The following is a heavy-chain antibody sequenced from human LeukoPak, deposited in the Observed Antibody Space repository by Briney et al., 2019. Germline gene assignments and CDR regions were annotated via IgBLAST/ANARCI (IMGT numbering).Heavy chain of an antibody. V-gene: IGHV3-30*02. D-gene: IGHD3-22*01. CDR3: ARAYYYDSSGDDAFDI. CDR2: IRYDGSNK. Sequence: GGSLRLSCAASGFTFSSYGMHWVRQAPGKGLEWVAFIRYDGSNKYYADSVKGRFTISRDNSKNTLYLQMNSLRAEDTAVYYCARAYYYDSSGDDAFDIWGQGTMVTVSS. J-gene: IGHJ3*02. CDR1: GFTFSSYG.